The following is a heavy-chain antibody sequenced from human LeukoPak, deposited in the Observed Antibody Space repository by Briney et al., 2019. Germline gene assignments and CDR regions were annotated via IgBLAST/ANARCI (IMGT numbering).Heavy chain of an antibody. V-gene: IGHV3-30*02. D-gene: IGHD3-22*01. CDR3: ARAYYYDSSGDDAFDI. CDR2: IRYDGSNK. Sequence: GGSLRLSCAASGFTFSSYGMHWVRQAPGKGLEWVAFIRYDGSNKYYADSVKGRFTISRDNSKNTLYLQMNSLRAEDTAVYYCARAYYYDSSGDDAFDIWGQGTMVTVSS. J-gene: IGHJ3*02. CDR1: GFTFSSYG.